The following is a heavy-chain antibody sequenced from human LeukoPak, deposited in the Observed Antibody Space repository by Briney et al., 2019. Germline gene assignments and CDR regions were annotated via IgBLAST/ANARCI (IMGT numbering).Heavy chain of an antibody. CDR1: GFTFSIYA. Sequence: GGSLRLSCTASGFTFSIYAMSWVRQAPGRGMEWVSAITSSGDTTFYADSVRGRFTISRDNSKNTLYLQMSSLRAEDTAVFYCAKDRPNYFGSNGHYYRRNGDSWGQGTLVTVSS. CDR2: ITSSGDTT. CDR3: AKDRPNYFGSNGHYYRRNGDS. D-gene: IGHD3-10*01. J-gene: IGHJ5*01. V-gene: IGHV3-23*01.